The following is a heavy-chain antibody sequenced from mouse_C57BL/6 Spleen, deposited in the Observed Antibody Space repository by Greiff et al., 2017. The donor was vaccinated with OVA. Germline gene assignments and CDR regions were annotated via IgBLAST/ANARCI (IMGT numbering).Heavy chain of an antibody. CDR3: ASGITTWYYYAMDY. Sequence: QVQLQQPGAELVRPGSSVKLSCKASGYTFTSYWMHWVKQRPIQGLEWIGNIDPSDSETHYNQKFKDKATLTVDKSSSTAYMQLSSLTSEDSADYYCASGITTWYYYAMDYWGQGTSVTVSS. CDR1: GYTFTSYW. D-gene: IGHD2-4*01. V-gene: IGHV1-52*01. J-gene: IGHJ4*01. CDR2: IDPSDSET.